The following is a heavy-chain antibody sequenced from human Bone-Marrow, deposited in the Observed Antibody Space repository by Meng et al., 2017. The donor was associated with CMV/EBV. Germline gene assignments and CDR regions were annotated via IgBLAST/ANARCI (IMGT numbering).Heavy chain of an antibody. CDR2: IKQEGREK. Sequence: GGSLRLSCAASGFTSSSYWMSWVRQAPGKGLEWVANIKQEGREKYYVDSVKGRFTISRDNAKNSLYLQMNSLRAEDTAVYYCAKEGSGWYYGMDVWGQGTTVTVSS. V-gene: IGHV3-7*03. CDR3: AKEGSGWYYGMDV. D-gene: IGHD6-19*01. J-gene: IGHJ6*02. CDR1: GFTSSSYW.